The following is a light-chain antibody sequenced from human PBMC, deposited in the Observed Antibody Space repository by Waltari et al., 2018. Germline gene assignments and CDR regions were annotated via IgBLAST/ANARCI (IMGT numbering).Light chain of an antibody. Sequence: DIQMTQSPSSLSASVGDTVTITCQASQGIGNNLNWYQQKLVNAPPLLIYKTSSLQSGIPARFSGSGYGTDFTLTISSLLPEDVGTYYCQQGYSYAFSFGGGTKVEI. J-gene: IGKJ4*01. CDR3: QQGYSYAFS. CDR2: KTS. V-gene: IGKV1-39*01. CDR1: QGIGNN.